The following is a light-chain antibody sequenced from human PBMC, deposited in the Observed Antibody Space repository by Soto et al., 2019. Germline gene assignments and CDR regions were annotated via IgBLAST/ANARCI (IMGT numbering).Light chain of an antibody. Sequence: EIVLTQSPATLSLSPGERATLSCRASQSIGLAIAWYQHKPGQAPRLLIFDASQRATGIPARFRGSGSGTDFTLSISSLEPEDFAVYYCQQYNNWPPITFGGGTKVEIK. J-gene: IGKJ4*01. V-gene: IGKV3-11*01. CDR2: DAS. CDR3: QQYNNWPPIT. CDR1: QSIGLA.